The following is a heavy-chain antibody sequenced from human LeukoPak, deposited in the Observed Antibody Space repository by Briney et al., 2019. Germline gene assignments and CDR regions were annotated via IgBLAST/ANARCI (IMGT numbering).Heavy chain of an antibody. D-gene: IGHD2-21*01. CDR2: SSSSDPGT. J-gene: IGHJ4*02. V-gene: IGHV3-23*01. CDR3: ARAPVTSCRGAFCYPFDY. Sequence: GGSLRLSCAASGFTFSNYAMSWVRQAPGKGLEWVSASSSSDPGTYYADSVRGRFTISRDNSKNTLYLQMNRLRVDDAAVYYCARAPVTSCRGAFCYPFDYWGQGILVTVSS. CDR1: GFTFSNYA.